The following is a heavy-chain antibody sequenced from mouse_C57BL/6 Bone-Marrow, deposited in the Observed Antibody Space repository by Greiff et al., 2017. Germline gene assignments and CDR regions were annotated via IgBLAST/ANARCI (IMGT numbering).Heavy chain of an antibody. Sequence: QVQLQQPGAELVMPGASVTLSCKASGYTFTSYWLHWVKQRPGQGLEWIGEIDPSVSYTNYNQKFKGKSTLTVDKSSSTAYMQLSCLTSEDSAVYYCARETTVAPYYAMDYWGQGTSVTVSS. D-gene: IGHD1-1*01. CDR1: GYTFTSYW. CDR2: IDPSVSYT. J-gene: IGHJ4*01. V-gene: IGHV1-69*01. CDR3: ARETTVAPYYAMDY.